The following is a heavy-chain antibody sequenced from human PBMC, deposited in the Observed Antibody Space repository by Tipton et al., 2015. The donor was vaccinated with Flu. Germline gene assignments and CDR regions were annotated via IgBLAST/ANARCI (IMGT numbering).Heavy chain of an antibody. D-gene: IGHD4-11*01. V-gene: IGHV4-38-2*02. CDR1: GYSISSDYY. Sequence: TLSLTCTVSGYSISSDYYWGWIRQPPGKGLEWIGNIFHTGSTYYNPSLKSRVTLSVDTSKNQFSLKVISVTASDTAVYYCAGRDYSNYVSEPKNWFDPWGQGTLVTVSS. CDR2: IFHTGST. J-gene: IGHJ5*02. CDR3: AGRDYSNYVSEPKNWFDP.